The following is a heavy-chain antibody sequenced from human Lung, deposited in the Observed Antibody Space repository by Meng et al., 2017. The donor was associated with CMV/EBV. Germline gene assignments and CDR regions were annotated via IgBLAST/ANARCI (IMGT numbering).Heavy chain of an antibody. CDR2: INSDGSST. CDR1: GFTFSSYW. CDR3: ARAADLYDYYDSSGYYGY. D-gene: IGHD3-22*01. J-gene: IGHJ4*02. V-gene: IGHV3-74*01. Sequence: GESLKISCAASGFTFSSYWMHWVRQAPGKGLVWVSRINSDGSSTSYADSVKGRFTISRDNAKNTLYRQMNSLRAEDTAVYYCARAADLYDYYDSSGYYGYWGQGALVTVSS.